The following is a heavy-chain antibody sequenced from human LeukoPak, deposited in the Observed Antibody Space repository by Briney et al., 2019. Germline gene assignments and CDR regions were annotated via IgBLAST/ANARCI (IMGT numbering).Heavy chain of an antibody. V-gene: IGHV1-69*13. CDR3: AQGGYCSSTSCSAGGWGGLDF. J-gene: IGHJ3*01. CDR2: IIPIFGSS. D-gene: IGHD2-2*01. CDR1: GGTFSSYA. Sequence: SVKVSCKASGGTFSSYATSWVRQAPGQGLEWMGGIIPIFGSSNFAQKFQGRVTITADESTNTAYMELSSLRSEDTAVYYCAQGGYCSSTSCSAGGWGGLDFWGQGTMVTVSS.